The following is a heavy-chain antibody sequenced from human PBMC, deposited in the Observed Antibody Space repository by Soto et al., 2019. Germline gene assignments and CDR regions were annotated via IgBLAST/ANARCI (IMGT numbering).Heavy chain of an antibody. V-gene: IGHV1-18*01. J-gene: IGHJ4*02. D-gene: IGHD6-6*01. CDR2: ISAHSSYNGIT. CDR1: GYTFISYG. Sequence: QVQLVQSGAEVKKPGASVKVSCKASGYTFISYGISWVRQAPGQGLEWMGWISAHSSYNGITKYAQMLQGRVTMTTDTSTSTAYMELRSLRSDDTAVYYCARGRISSSSVFDYWGQGTLVTVSS. CDR3: ARGRISSSSVFDY.